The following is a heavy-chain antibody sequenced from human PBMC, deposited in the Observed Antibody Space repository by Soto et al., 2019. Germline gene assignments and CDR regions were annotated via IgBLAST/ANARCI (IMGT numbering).Heavy chain of an antibody. CDR2: IYYSGST. CDR3: ARALPDVWGSYRYDAFDI. Sequence: QVQLQESGPGLVKPSQTLSLTCTVSGGSISSGDYYWSWIRQPPGKGLEWIGYIYYSGSTYYNPSLKSRVTISVDTSKNQFSLKLSSVTAADTAVYYCARALPDVWGSYRYDAFDIWGQGTMVTVSS. CDR1: GGSISSGDYY. D-gene: IGHD3-16*02. J-gene: IGHJ3*02. V-gene: IGHV4-30-4*01.